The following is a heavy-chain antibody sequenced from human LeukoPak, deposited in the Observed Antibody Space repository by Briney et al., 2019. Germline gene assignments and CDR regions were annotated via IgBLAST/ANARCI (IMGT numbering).Heavy chain of an antibody. CDR2: INTSGST. CDR1: GGSISSGSYY. V-gene: IGHV4-61*02. CDR3: ASIQSYYFGLDV. Sequence: SETLSLTCTVSGGSISSGSYYWSWIRQPAGKGLEWIGRINTSGSTNYNPSLKSRVTISVDTSKNQFSLKLSSVTAAYTAVYYCASIQSYYFGLDVWGQGTTVTVSS. D-gene: IGHD4-11*01. J-gene: IGHJ6*02.